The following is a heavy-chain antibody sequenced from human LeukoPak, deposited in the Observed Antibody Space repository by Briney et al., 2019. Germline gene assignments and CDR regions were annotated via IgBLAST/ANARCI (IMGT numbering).Heavy chain of an antibody. CDR3: AKDRPDAYFDS. J-gene: IGHJ4*02. V-gene: IGHV3-30*02. Sequence: DSVKGRFTISRDNSRHTLNLQMNSLRAEDTAVYYCAKDRPDAYFDSWCQGTLVTVSS.